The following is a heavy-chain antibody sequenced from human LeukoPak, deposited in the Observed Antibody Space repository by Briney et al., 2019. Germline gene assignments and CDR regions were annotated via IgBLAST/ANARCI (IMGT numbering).Heavy chain of an antibody. J-gene: IGHJ3*02. CDR3: ASPGAVLTGGITDFEI. Sequence: GGSLRLSCAASGFTFSSYWMSWVRQAPGKGLEWVANIKQDGSEKYYVDSVKGRFTSSRDNAKNSLYLQMNSLRVEDTAVYYCASPGAVLTGGITDFEIWGRGTMVTVSS. CDR1: GFTFSSYW. V-gene: IGHV3-7*01. D-gene: IGHD3-10*01. CDR2: IKQDGSEK.